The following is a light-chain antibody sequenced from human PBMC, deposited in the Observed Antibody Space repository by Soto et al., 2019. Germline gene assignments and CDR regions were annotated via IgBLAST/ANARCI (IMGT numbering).Light chain of an antibody. J-gene: IGKJ3*01. CDR2: TAS. CDR3: QQSYSTLGT. CDR1: QSVRTS. V-gene: IGKV1-39*01. Sequence: DIQMTQTPSSLSASVGDRVTITCRASQSVRTSLNWYQQKLGKAPKLLIHTASSLHSGVPSRFSGSGSGTEFTLTITNLQPEDFATYYCQQSYSTLGTFGPGTKVDIK.